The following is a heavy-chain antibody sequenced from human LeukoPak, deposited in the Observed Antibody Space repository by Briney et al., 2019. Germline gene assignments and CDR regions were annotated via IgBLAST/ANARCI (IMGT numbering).Heavy chain of an antibody. J-gene: IGHJ4*02. V-gene: IGHV1-69*05. CDR2: IIPIFGTA. CDR3: ATYMLRDNWNVHTFDS. Sequence: GASVKVSCKASGGTFITYTINWVRQAPGRGLEWMGGIIPIFGTANYAQKFQGRVTVTTDDSTSTAFEELSSLRSEHTAVYYGATYMLRDNWNVHTFDSWGQGTLVTVSS. D-gene: IGHD1-1*01. CDR1: GGTFITYT.